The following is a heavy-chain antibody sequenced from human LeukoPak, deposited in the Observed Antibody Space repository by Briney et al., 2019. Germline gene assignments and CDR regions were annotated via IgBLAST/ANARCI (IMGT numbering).Heavy chain of an antibody. CDR1: GYTFTSYY. CDR2: INPSGGST. J-gene: IGHJ6*02. Sequence: ASVKLSCTASGYTFTSYYMHWVRQAPGQGLEWMGIINPSGGSTSYAQTFQGRVTMTRDTSTSTVYMELSSLRSEDTAVYYCARRLNMVRGVIIAYGMDVWGQGTTVTVSS. CDR3: ARRLNMVRGVIIAYGMDV. D-gene: IGHD3-10*01. V-gene: IGHV1-46*01.